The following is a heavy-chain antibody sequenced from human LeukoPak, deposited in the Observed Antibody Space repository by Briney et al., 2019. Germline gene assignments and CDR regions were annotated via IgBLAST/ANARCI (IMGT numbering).Heavy chain of an antibody. CDR1: GVSISSYH. CDR3: ARLRGNYGVVIPRYYFPY. Sequence: AETLSLTCTVSGVSISSYHWSWIRQPPGKGLEWVGYIYTSGSTNYNPSLKSRVTISVDTSKNQLSLKPSSVDAADTAVYYCARLRGNYGVVIPRYYFPYWGRGTLVTVSS. J-gene: IGHJ4*02. CDR2: IYTSGST. D-gene: IGHD3-3*01. V-gene: IGHV4-4*09.